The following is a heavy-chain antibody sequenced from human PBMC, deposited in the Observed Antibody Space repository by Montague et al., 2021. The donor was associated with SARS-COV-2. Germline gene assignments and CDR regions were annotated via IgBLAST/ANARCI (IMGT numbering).Heavy chain of an antibody. CDR3: TTHSISGVVIYAFAF. V-gene: IGHV1-24*01. D-gene: IGHD3-3*01. CDR1: GYTLSQTI. Sequence: SVKVSCKVSGYTLSQTIIHWVRQAPGDRLEWVGRLDPQYGETVYTQTLQGRVAMTADSSTETAYMELTLISDDTAVYYCTTHSISGVVIYAFAFWGQGTVVTVSS. CDR2: LDPQYGET. J-gene: IGHJ3*01.